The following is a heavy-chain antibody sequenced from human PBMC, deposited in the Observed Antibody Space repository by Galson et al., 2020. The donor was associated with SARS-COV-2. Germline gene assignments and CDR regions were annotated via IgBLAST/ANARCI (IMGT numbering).Heavy chain of an antibody. CDR2: IDPSDGST. CDR1: GYTFTTYY. CDR3: SRSLEFDY. Sequence: ASVKVSCKASGYTFTTYYIHWVRQAPGQGLEWMGIIDPSDGSTIYAQKFQGRVMMTRDTSTSTVYMELSSLRSEDTAFYFCSRSLEFDYWGQGTLVTVSS. J-gene: IGHJ4*02. D-gene: IGHD3-3*01. V-gene: IGHV1-46*01.